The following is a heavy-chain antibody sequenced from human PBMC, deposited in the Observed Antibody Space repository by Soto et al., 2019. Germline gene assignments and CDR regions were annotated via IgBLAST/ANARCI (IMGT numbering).Heavy chain of an antibody. D-gene: IGHD3-22*01. CDR2: ISSNSNYI. J-gene: IGHJ4*02. CDR3: ARAPYYYDNSGYYY. CDR1: GFTFSTYS. Sequence: EVQLVESGGGLVKPGGSLRLSCAASGFTFSTYSMNWVRQAPGKGLEWVSSISSNSNYIYYADSVKGRFTISRDNAKNSLYLQMNSLRAEDTAVYYCARAPYYYDNSGYYYWGQGTLVTVSS. V-gene: IGHV3-21*01.